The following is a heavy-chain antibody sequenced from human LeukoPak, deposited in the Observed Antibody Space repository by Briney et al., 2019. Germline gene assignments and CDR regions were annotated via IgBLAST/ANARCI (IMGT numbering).Heavy chain of an antibody. CDR1: GFTFSSYA. CDR3: AREEAYYYGSGSQIFDY. V-gene: IGHV3-48*01. CDR2: ISSSSSTI. D-gene: IGHD3-10*01. J-gene: IGHJ4*02. Sequence: GSLRLSCAASGFTFSSYAMSWVRQAPGKGLEWVSYISSSSSTIYYADSVKGRFTISRDNAKNSLYLQMNSLRAEDTAVYYCAREEAYYYGSGSQIFDYWGQGTLVTVSS.